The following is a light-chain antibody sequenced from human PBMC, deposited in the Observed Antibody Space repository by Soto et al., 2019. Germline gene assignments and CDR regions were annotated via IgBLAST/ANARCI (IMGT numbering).Light chain of an antibody. V-gene: IGKV3-20*01. Sequence: ELVLTQSPGTLSLSPGESTTLSCRASQSVGRNSLDWYQQEPGRAPRLLIHGASYRATGVTDRFSGSVSETDFELTISRLEPEDFAVYYCHQYAASPLTFGGGTKVEIK. CDR1: QSVGRNS. CDR2: GAS. CDR3: HQYAASPLT. J-gene: IGKJ4*01.